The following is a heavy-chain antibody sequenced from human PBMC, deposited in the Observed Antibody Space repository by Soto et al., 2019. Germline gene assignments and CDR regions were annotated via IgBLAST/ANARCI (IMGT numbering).Heavy chain of an antibody. J-gene: IGHJ4*02. D-gene: IGHD6-13*01. Sequence: GGSLRLSCAASGFSFSIYWMHWVRQAPGKGLEWVSSISSSSSYIYYADSVKGRFTISRDNAKNSLYLQMNSLRAEDTAVYYCHSSSWYPLLDYWGQGTLVTVSS. CDR2: ISSSSSYI. CDR1: GFSFSIYW. V-gene: IGHV3-21*01. CDR3: HSSSWYPLLDY.